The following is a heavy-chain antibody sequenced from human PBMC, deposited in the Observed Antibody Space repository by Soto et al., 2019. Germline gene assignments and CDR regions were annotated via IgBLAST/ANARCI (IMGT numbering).Heavy chain of an antibody. CDR3: ERLLITTYGDYGSLISYFDY. CDR2: IYYSGST. D-gene: IGHD4-17*01. V-gene: IGHV4-39*01. CDR1: GGSISSSSYY. Sequence: PSETLSLTCTVSGGSISSSSYYWGWIRQPPGKGLEWIGSIYYSGSTYYNPSLKSRVTISVDTSKNQFSLKLSSVTAADTAVYYCERLLITTYGDYGSLISYFDYWGQGTLVTVSS. J-gene: IGHJ4*02.